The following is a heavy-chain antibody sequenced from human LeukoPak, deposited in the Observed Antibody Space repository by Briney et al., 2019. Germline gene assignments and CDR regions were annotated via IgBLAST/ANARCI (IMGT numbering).Heavy chain of an antibody. CDR2: ISAYNGNT. CDR1: GYTFTSYG. J-gene: IGHJ3*02. V-gene: IGHV1-18*01. Sequence: ASVKVSCKASGYTFTSYGISWVRQAPGQGLEWMGWISAYNGNTNYAQKLQGRVTMTTDTSTSTAYMELRSLRSDDTAVYYCARGWAGYFDWLLYDAFDIWGQGTMVTVSS. CDR3: ARGWAGYFDWLLYDAFDI. D-gene: IGHD3-9*01.